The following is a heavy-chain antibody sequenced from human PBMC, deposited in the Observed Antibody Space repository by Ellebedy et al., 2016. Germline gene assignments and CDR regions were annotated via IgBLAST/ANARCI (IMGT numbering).Heavy chain of an antibody. Sequence: GGSLRLSXAASGFTFSTYWMNWVRQAPGKGLEWVANINQDGSERQYVDSVKGRFTISRDNAKNSLYLQMNSLRAEDTAVYYCARDLGYYKFESWGQGTLVTVSS. V-gene: IGHV3-7*01. CDR3: ARDLGYYKFES. CDR1: GFTFSTYW. J-gene: IGHJ4*02. D-gene: IGHD1-26*01. CDR2: INQDGSER.